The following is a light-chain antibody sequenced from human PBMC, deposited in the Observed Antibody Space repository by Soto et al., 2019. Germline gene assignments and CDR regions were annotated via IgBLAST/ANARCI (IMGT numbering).Light chain of an antibody. CDR1: QGIFNY. V-gene: IGKV1-27*01. CDR3: QKYNRVPFT. Sequence: DIQMTQSPSSLSASIGDRVTITCRASQGIFNYLAWYQQKPGKVPKLLIYAAATLHSGVPSLFSGSGSGTDFTLTISSLQPEDVATYYCQKYNRVPFTFGPGTKVYVK. CDR2: AAA. J-gene: IGKJ3*01.